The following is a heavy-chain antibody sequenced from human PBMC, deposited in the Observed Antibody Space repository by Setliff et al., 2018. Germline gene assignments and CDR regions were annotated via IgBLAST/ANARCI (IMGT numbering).Heavy chain of an antibody. CDR3: AASRAYTGAVEEWFLPKTFDF. D-gene: IGHD3-10*01. V-gene: IGHV4-61*02. CDR2: IYTTRTT. J-gene: IGHJ4*02. CDR1: GGSLSSGSNY. Sequence: PSETLSLTCTVSGGSLSSGSNYWGWFRQPAGKGLEWIVRIYTTRTTNYNPSLTGRVTISADTSKNQISLKLSSVSAADTAVYYCAASRAYTGAVEEWFLPKTFDFWGQGSPVTVS.